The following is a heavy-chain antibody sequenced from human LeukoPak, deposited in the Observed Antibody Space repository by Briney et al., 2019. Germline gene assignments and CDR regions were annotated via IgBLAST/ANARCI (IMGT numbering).Heavy chain of an antibody. D-gene: IGHD3-3*01. J-gene: IGHJ5*02. CDR3: ARVRYDFWSGYVNWFDP. V-gene: IGHV3-74*01. CDR2: INSGGRST. CDR1: GFTFSSYW. Sequence: PGGSLRLSCAASGFTFSSYWMHWVRQAPGKGLVWVSRINSGGRSTSYADSVKGRFTISRDNAKNTLYLQMNSLRAEDTAVYYCARVRYDFWSGYVNWFDPWGQGTLVTVSS.